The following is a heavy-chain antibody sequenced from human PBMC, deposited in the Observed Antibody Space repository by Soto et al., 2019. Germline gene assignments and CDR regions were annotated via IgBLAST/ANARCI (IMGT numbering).Heavy chain of an antibody. CDR1: GFTFSGST. J-gene: IGHJ4*02. CDR2: IPSKTNTYAT. D-gene: IGHD6-19*01. Sequence: EVQLVESGGGLVQPGGSLKLSCAASGFTFSGSTIHWVRQTSGQGLEWVGRIPSKTNTYATAYAASVKGRFTISRDDSKNTADRQMNSLKTEDTAVYYCTRQHLDVPVASAIDYWGQGTLVTVSS. CDR3: TRQHLDVPVASAIDY. V-gene: IGHV3-73*02.